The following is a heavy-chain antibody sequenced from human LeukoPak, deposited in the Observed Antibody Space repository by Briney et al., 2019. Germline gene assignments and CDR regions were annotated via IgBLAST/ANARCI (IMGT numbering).Heavy chain of an antibody. CDR1: GGSISSSGYY. CDR2: IYHSGST. J-gene: IGHJ3*02. CDR3: ARRRSDDAFDI. V-gene: IGHV4-30-2*01. Sequence: SETLSLTCTVSGGSISSSGYYWGWIRQPPGKGLEWIGYIYHSGSTYYNPSLKSRVTISVDRSKNQFSLKLSSVTAADTAVYYCARRRSDDAFDIWGQGTMVTVSS.